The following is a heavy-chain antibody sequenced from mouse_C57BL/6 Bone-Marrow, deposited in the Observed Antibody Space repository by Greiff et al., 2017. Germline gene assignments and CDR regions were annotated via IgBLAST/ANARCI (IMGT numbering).Heavy chain of an antibody. D-gene: IGHD1-1*01. CDR1: GFTFSDYG. V-gene: IGHV5-15*01. CDR3: ARPHYYGSSSLAY. J-gene: IGHJ3*01. CDR2: ISNLAYSI. Sequence: EVQVVESGGGLVQPGGSLKLSCAASGFTFSDYGMAWVRQAPRKGPEWVAFISNLAYSIYYADTVTGRFTISRENAKNTLYLEMSSLRSEDTAMYYCARPHYYGSSSLAYWGQGTLVTVYA.